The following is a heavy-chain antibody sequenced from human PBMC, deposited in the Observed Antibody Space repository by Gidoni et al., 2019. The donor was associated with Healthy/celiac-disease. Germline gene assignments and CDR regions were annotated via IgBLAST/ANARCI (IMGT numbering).Heavy chain of an antibody. CDR2: IWYDGSNK. Sequence: QVQLVEFGGGVVQPGRSLRLSGEASGFPFSSYGMHWVRQAPGKGLEWVAFIWYDGSNKYYADSVKGRFTISRDNSKNTLYLQMNSLKAEDTAVYYCARGVGMEEDFDYWGQGTLVTVSS. J-gene: IGHJ4*02. D-gene: IGHD2-21*01. CDR3: ARGVGMEEDFDY. V-gene: IGHV3-33*01. CDR1: GFPFSSYG.